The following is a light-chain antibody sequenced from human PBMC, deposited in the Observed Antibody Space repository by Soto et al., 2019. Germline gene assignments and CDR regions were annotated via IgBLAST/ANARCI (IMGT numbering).Light chain of an antibody. CDR1: QSISSSY. CDR3: QQCGSSPWT. Sequence: ESVLTQSPGTLSLSPGERATLSCRASQSISSSYLAWYQQKPGQAPRLLIYAASSRATGIPDRFSGSGSGTDFTLTISRLEPEDFAVYYCQQCGSSPWTFGQGTKVEIK. V-gene: IGKV3-20*01. J-gene: IGKJ1*01. CDR2: AAS.